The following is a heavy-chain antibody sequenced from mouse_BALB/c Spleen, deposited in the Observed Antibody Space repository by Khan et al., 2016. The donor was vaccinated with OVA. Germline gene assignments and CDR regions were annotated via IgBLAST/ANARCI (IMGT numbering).Heavy chain of an antibody. D-gene: IGHD1-1*01. V-gene: IGHV4-2*02. CDR3: ARLGYYGWFAY. CDR1: GFDFSRYW. J-gene: IGHJ3*01. CDR2: INPGSSTI. Sequence: EVKLLESGGGLVQPGGSLILSCAASGFDFSRYWMSWARQAPGKGQEWIGEINPGSSTINYTPSLKDKFIISRDNARNTLYLQMSKVRSEDTALYYCARLGYYGWFAYWGQGTLVTVS.